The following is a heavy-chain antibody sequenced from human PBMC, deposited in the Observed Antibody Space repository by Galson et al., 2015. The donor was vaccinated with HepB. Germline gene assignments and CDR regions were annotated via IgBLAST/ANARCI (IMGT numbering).Heavy chain of an antibody. J-gene: IGHJ4*02. CDR2: INQDGSEK. CDR1: GFTFSSYW. D-gene: IGHD4-17*01. V-gene: IGHV3-7*03. Sequence: SLRLSCAGSGFTFSSYWMTWVRQAPGKGLEWVANINQDGSEKYYVDSVKGRFTISRDNAKNSVYLQMNSLRAEDTAVYYCASGDYKNNWGQGTLVTVSS. CDR3: ASGDYKNN.